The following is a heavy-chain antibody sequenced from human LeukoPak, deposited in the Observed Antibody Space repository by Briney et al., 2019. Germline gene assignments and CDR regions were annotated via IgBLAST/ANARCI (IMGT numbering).Heavy chain of an antibody. CDR1: RFTLSTYW. V-gene: IGHV3-53*01. D-gene: IGHD6-19*01. CDR3: AGDTHSSSWYDH. CDR2: IYSDGNT. J-gene: IGHJ5*02. Sequence: GGSLRLSCAASRFTLSTYWMSWVRQAPGKGLEWVSFIYSDGNTYYADSVKGRFTLSRDSSRNTLYLQMNSLRVDDTAVYYCAGDTHSSSWYDHWGQGTLVTVSS.